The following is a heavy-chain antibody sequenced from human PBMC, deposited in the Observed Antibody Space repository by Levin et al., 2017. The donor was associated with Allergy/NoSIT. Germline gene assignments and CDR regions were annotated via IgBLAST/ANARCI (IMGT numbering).Heavy chain of an antibody. V-gene: IGHV4-34*01. D-gene: IGHD3-10*01. J-gene: IGHJ4*02. CDR2: INHSGST. CDR1: GGSFSGYY. CDR3: ARGLSSRGSGSYYEFNFDY. Sequence: SETLSLTCAVYGGSFSGYYWSWIRQPPGKGLEWIGEINHSGSTNYNPSLKSRVTISVDTSKNQFSLKLSSVTAADTAVYYCARGLSSRGSGSYYEFNFDYWGQGTLVTVSS.